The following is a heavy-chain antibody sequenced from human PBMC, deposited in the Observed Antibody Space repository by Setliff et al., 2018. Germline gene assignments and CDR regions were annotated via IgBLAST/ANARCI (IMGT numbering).Heavy chain of an antibody. CDR2: INPNSGGT. Sequence: ASVKVSCKAAGYSFTDNFINWVRQSPGQGLEWMGWINPNSGGTTYAQKFQGRITMTRDTSLTTTYMELSGLGVEDTAVYYCARSRRYCSLTSCFTPLDYWGQGTLVTVSS. V-gene: IGHV1-2*02. CDR1: GYSFTDNF. CDR3: ARSRRYCSLTSCFTPLDY. J-gene: IGHJ4*02. D-gene: IGHD2-2*02.